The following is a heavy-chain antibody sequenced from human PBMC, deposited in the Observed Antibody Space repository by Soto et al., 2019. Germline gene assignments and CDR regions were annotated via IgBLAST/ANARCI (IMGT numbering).Heavy chain of an antibody. J-gene: IGHJ5*02. D-gene: IGHD3-16*01. V-gene: IGHV3-23*01. Sequence: GGSLRLSCAASGFTFSTYAMTWVRQAPGKGLEWVSGIIGSGDTTYYADSVKGRFTISRDNSKNTLYLQMSSLRAEDTAVYYYDSSPYTFENWFDPWGQGTLVTVSS. CDR3: DSSPYTFENWFDP. CDR1: GFTFSTYA. CDR2: IIGSGDTT.